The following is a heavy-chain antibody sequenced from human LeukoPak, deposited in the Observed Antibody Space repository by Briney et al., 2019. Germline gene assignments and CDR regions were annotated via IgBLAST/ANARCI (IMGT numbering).Heavy chain of an antibody. J-gene: IGHJ4*02. D-gene: IGHD6-6*01. Sequence: PGEXLXLSCAASGFTFSSYGMHWVRQAPGKGLEWVAVIWYDGSNKYYADSVKGRFTISRDNSKNTLYLQMNSLRAEDTAVYYCAREASIAARLLRYWGQGTLVTVSS. V-gene: IGHV3-33*01. CDR3: AREASIAARLLRY. CDR2: IWYDGSNK. CDR1: GFTFSSYG.